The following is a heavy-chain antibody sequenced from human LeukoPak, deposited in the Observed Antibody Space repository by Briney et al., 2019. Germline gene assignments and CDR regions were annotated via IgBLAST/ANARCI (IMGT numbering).Heavy chain of an antibody. CDR3: ARDSYDILTGYFSFDY. CDR1: GYTFTGYY. Sequence: ASVKVSCKASGYTFTGYYMHWVRQAPGQGLEWMGWISAYNGNTNYAQKLQGRVTMTTDTSTSTAYMELRSLRSDDTAVYYCARDSYDILTGYFSFDYWGQGTLVIVSS. CDR2: ISAYNGNT. D-gene: IGHD3-9*01. V-gene: IGHV1-18*04. J-gene: IGHJ4*02.